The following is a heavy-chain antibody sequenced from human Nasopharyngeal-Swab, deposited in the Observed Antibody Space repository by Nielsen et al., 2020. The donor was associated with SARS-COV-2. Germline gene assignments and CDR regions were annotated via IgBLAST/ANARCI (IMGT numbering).Heavy chain of an antibody. V-gene: IGHV3-7*03. J-gene: IGHJ4*02. Sequence: GESLKISCVASGFTFRDYWMSWVRQAPAKGPEWVASIKQDGSEKYYVDSVKGRFTISRDNAKNSLYLQMSSLRAEDTAVYYCARAASYDSSSYAYWGQGTLVTVSS. CDR1: GFTFRDYW. D-gene: IGHD3-22*01. CDR3: ARAASYDSSSYAY. CDR2: IKQDGSEK.